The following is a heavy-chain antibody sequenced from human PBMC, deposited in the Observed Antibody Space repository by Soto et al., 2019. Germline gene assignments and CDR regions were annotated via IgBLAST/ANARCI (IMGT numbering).Heavy chain of an antibody. CDR1: GGSISSGGYY. CDR2: IYYSGGT. Sequence: SETLSLTCTVSGGSISSGGYYWSWIRQHPGKGLEWIGYIYYSGGTYYNPSLRGRVTISIEMSKNQFSLNLSSVTAADTAVYYCARGGIVVIPDSWGQGTLVTVSS. D-gene: IGHD3-22*01. V-gene: IGHV4-31*03. CDR3: ARGGIVVIPDS. J-gene: IGHJ5*01.